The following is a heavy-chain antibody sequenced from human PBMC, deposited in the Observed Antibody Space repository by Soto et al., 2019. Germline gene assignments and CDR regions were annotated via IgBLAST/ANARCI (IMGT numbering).Heavy chain of an antibody. CDR1: RFPFSSYG. D-gene: IGHD3-16*02. V-gene: IGHV3-30*18. J-gene: IGHJ4*02. Sequence: PGGSPRLSCAASRFPFSSYGMDGVRQAPGKGLEWVAVISYDGSNKYYADSVKGRFTISRDNSKNTLYLQMNSLRAEDTAVYYCAKVRTENPIRVSFYFDYWGQGTLVTVSS. CDR2: ISYDGSNK. CDR3: AKVRTENPIRVSFYFDY.